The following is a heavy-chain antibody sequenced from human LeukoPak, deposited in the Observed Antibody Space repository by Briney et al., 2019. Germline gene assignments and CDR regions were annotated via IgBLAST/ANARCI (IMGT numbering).Heavy chain of an antibody. J-gene: IGHJ4*02. CDR3: ARDSSHWFDY. D-gene: IGHD6-13*01. Sequence: GGSLRLSCAASAFPFNTYGMHWVRQTPGKGLEGVAVIWFDGTNKYYADSVKGRFTISRDNSKNTLYLEMNSLRVEDTAVYYCARDSSHWFDYWGQGTLVTVSS. CDR1: AFPFNTYG. CDR2: IWFDGTNK. V-gene: IGHV3-33*01.